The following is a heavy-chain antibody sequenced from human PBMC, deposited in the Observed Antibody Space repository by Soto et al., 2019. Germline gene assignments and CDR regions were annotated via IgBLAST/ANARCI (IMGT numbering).Heavy chain of an antibody. CDR2: VYWDDDK. D-gene: IGHD3-9*01. V-gene: IGHV2-5*02. CDR3: VHRGPVDETGMGFDF. J-gene: IGHJ4*02. CDR1: GFSLNSRGVG. Sequence: QITLRESGPALVKPTQTLTLTCTFSGFSLNSRGVGVGWVRQPPGKALEWLAIVYWDDDKRYRPFLRSRLSIRKDTPKNQVVLTLTNTDPVDTATYYCVHRGPVDETGMGFDFWGQGSLVTVSS.